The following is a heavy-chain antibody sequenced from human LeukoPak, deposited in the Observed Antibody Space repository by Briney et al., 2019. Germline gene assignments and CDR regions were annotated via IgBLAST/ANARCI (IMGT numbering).Heavy chain of an antibody. Sequence: SETLSLTCTVSGGSISSYYWTWIRQPPGKGLEWIGDIYITGSTNYNPYLKRRVTISVDTSKNRFSLRLSSVTAADTAVYYCARVRIGETSYDASDVWGLGTMVTVSS. CDR3: ARVRIGETSYDASDV. CDR1: GGSISSYY. V-gene: IGHV4-59*13. D-gene: IGHD1-26*01. J-gene: IGHJ3*01. CDR2: IYITGST.